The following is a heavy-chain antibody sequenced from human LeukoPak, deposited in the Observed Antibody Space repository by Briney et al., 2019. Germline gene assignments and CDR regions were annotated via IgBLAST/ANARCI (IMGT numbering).Heavy chain of an antibody. J-gene: IGHJ4*02. CDR3: ATGGGGYDSSFDY. Sequence: ASVKVSCKVSGYTPTELSMHWVRQAPGKGLEWMGGFDPEDGETIYAQKFQGRVTMTEDTSTDTAYMELSSLRSEDTAVYYCATGGGGYDSSFDYWGQGTLVTVSS. D-gene: IGHD5-12*01. CDR1: GYTPTELS. CDR2: FDPEDGET. V-gene: IGHV1-24*01.